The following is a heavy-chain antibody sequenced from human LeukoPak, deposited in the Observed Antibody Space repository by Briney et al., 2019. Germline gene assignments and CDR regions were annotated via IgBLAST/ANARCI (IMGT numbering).Heavy chain of an antibody. CDR1: GFTFSSFG. D-gene: IGHD3-10*01. J-gene: IGHJ4*02. V-gene: IGHV3-30*03. CDR3: ARDLRSGSPGDH. CDR2: VSYDGRNK. Sequence: GGSLRFSCAASGFTFSSFGFHWVRQAPGKGLEWVAVVSYDGRNKNYADSVKGRFTISRDNSKNTLYLQMNNLRADDTAVYYCARDLRSGSPGDHWGQGTLVTVSS.